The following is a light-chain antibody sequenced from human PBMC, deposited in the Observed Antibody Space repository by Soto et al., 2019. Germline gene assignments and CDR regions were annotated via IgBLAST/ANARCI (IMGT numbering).Light chain of an antibody. V-gene: IGLV2-11*01. CDR3: CSYAGSFYV. Sequence: QSVLTQPRSVSGSPGQSVTISCTGTSSDVGGYNYVSWYQQHPGKAPKLMIYDVSERPSGVPDRFSGSKSGNTASLTISGLQAEDEADYYCCSYAGSFYVFXTGTKVTVL. J-gene: IGLJ1*01. CDR2: DVS. CDR1: SSDVGGYNY.